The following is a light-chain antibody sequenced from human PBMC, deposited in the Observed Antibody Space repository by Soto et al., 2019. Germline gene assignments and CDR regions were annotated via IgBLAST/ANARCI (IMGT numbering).Light chain of an antibody. Sequence: AIRMTQSPSSFSASTGDRVTITCRASQGISSYLAWYQQKPGKAPKLLIYAASTLQSGVPSRFSGSGSGTDFTLTISSLQPDDFATYYCQQYISYPWTFGEGTKVDIK. CDR3: QQYISYPWT. J-gene: IGKJ1*01. CDR1: QGISSY. V-gene: IGKV1-8*01. CDR2: AAS.